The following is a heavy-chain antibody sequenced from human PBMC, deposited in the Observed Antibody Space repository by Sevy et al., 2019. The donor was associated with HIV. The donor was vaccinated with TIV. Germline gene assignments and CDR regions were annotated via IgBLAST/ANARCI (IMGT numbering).Heavy chain of an antibody. Sequence: ASVKVSCKASGYTFTSYTMHWVRQAPGQRLEWMGWINAGNGNTKYSQKFQGRVTITRDTSASTAYMELSSLRSEDTAVYYCARATVVNAFDIWGQGTMVTVSS. CDR2: INAGNGNT. CDR3: ARATVVNAFDI. CDR1: GYTFTSYT. D-gene: IGHD4-17*01. V-gene: IGHV1-3*01. J-gene: IGHJ3*02.